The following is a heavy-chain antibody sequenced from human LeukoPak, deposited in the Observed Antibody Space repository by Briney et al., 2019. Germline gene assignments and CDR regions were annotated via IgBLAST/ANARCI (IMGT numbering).Heavy chain of an antibody. Sequence: ASVKVSCKASGYTFTSYYMHWVRQAPGQGLEWMGWISAYNGNTNYAQKLQGRVTMTTDTSTSTAYMELRSLRSDDTAVYYCARGCITIFGVVTESFCYWGQGTLVTVSS. CDR1: GYTFTSYY. CDR2: ISAYNGNT. V-gene: IGHV1-18*04. CDR3: ARGCITIFGVVTESFCY. D-gene: IGHD3-3*01. J-gene: IGHJ4*02.